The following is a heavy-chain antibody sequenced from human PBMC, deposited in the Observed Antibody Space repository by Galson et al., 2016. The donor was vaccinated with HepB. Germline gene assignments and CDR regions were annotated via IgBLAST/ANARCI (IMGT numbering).Heavy chain of an antibody. V-gene: IGHV3-33*06. D-gene: IGHD3-22*01. CDR2: IWYDGSDK. Sequence: SLRLSCAASGFSFSSYGMQWVRRAPAKGLEWVALIWYDGSDKYYADSVKGRFTISRDNSKNTVYLQMNSLRADDTAVYYCAKDSVSSGYFLGAFDYWGQGTLVTVSS. J-gene: IGHJ4*02. CDR1: GFSFSSYG. CDR3: AKDSVSSGYFLGAFDY.